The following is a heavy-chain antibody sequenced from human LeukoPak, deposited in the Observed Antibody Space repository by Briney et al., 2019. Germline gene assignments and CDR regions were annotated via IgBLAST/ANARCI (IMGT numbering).Heavy chain of an antibody. CDR3: AKEDFWSGPDLLYLDY. V-gene: IGHV3-23*01. D-gene: IGHD3-3*01. CDR2: ISGSGGST. CDR1: GFTFSSYA. Sequence: GGSLRLSCAASGFTFSSYAMSWVRQAPGKRLEWGSTISGSGGSTYWADSVKGRFTISRDNSKNTLYLQMNSLRAEDAAVYYCAKEDFWSGPDLLYLDYWGQGTLVTVSS. J-gene: IGHJ4*02.